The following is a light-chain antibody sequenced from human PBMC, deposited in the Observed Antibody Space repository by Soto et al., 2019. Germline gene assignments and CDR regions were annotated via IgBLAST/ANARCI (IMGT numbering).Light chain of an antibody. CDR3: SSYTSSRNYV. Sequence: QSALTQPASVSASPGQSITISCTETNSDIGTLNSVSWYQQFPGKAPKLMIFGVSVRPSGVSTRVSGSKFGNTAFLYISGLQAEDEADYYCSSYTSSRNYVFGSGTKVTVL. V-gene: IGLV2-14*01. CDR1: NSDIGTLNS. J-gene: IGLJ1*01. CDR2: GVS.